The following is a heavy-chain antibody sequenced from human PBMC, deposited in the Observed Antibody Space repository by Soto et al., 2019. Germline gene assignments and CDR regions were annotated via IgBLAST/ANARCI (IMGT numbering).Heavy chain of an antibody. J-gene: IGHJ4*02. V-gene: IGHV3-23*01. Sequence: GGSLRLSCAASGFTFSSYAVSWVRQAPGKGLEWVSAISGSGGSTYYADSVKGRFTISRDNSKNTLYLQMNSLRAEDTAVYYCARVSATGWHVNGRDYFDHWGLGTLVTVSS. D-gene: IGHD6-19*01. CDR2: ISGSGGST. CDR1: GFTFSSYA. CDR3: ARVSATGWHVNGRDYFDH.